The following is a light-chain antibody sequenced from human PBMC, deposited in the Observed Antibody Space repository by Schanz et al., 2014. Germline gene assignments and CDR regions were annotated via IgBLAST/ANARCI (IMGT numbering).Light chain of an antibody. CDR3: CLYAGSYVL. Sequence: QSVLTQPASVSGSPGQSITISCTGTSSDVGGYNYVSWYQQHPGKAPKLMIYDVSNRPSGVSNRFSGSKSGNTASLTVSGLQAEDEADYYCCLYAGSYVLFGGGTKLTVL. CDR2: DVS. J-gene: IGLJ2*01. V-gene: IGLV2-14*01. CDR1: SSDVGGYNY.